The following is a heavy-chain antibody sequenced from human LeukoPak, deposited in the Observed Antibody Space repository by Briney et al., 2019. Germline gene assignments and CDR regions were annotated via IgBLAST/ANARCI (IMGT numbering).Heavy chain of an antibody. CDR2: IDGSSAST. V-gene: IGHV3-23*01. CDR1: GFTFSSYV. D-gene: IGHD2-15*01. J-gene: IGHJ4*02. Sequence: GGSLRLSCAASGFTFSSYVMSWVRQAPGKGLEWVSAIDGSSASTYYADSVKGRFTIPRDNSKNTLYLQMNSLRAEDTAIYYCAKGSGGSRPYYFDYWGQGTLVTVSS. CDR3: AKGSGGSRPYYFDY.